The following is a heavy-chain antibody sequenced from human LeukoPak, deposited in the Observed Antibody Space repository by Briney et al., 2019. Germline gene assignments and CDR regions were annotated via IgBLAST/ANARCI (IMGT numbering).Heavy chain of an antibody. CDR3: ARETGRTDGTYYDFWSGYYYSYYFDY. CDR2: INPNSGGT. V-gene: IGHV1-2*02. Sequence: ASVKVSCKASGYTFTGYYMHWVRQAPGQGLEWMGWINPNSGGTNYAQKFQGRVTMTRDTSISTAYMELSRLRSDDTAVYYCARETGRTDGTYYDFWSGYYYSYYFDYWGQGTLVTVSS. CDR1: GYTFTGYY. J-gene: IGHJ4*02. D-gene: IGHD3-3*01.